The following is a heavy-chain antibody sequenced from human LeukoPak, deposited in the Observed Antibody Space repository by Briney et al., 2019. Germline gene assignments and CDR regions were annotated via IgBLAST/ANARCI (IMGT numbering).Heavy chain of an antibody. D-gene: IGHD3-10*01. CDR3: ARATAHTYGYYFDP. Sequence: PSETLSLTCTVSGDAISIYYWNWIRQTPGKGLEWIGHISNGRTDYNPSLKSRVIISVDTSKNQISLRLTSVTAADTAVYYCARATAHTYGYYFDPWGQGTQVLVSS. CDR2: ISNGRT. V-gene: IGHV4-4*08. CDR1: GDAISIYY. J-gene: IGHJ4*02.